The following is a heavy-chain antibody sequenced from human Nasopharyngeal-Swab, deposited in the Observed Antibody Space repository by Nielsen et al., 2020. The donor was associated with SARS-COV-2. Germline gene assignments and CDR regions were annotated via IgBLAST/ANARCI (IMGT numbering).Heavy chain of an antibody. CDR3: ARTTISSGGRAFDF. D-gene: IGHD4-23*01. CDR1: GYTFTDSY. Sequence: ASVKVSCKASGYTFTDSYIHWVRQAPGQGLECMGRINPNSGGTDFAQKFQGRVTMTRDTSISTAYMELKSLGSDDTAVYYCARTTISSGGRAFDFWGQGTLVTVSS. CDR2: INPNSGGT. V-gene: IGHV1-2*06. J-gene: IGHJ3*01.